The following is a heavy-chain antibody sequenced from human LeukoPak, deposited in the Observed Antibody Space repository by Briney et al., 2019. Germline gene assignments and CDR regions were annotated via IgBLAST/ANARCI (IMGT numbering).Heavy chain of an antibody. V-gene: IGHV4-34*01. D-gene: IGHD3-22*01. J-gene: IGHJ4*02. Sequence: SQTLSLTRAVYVGSLSVYYWSWICHPPGKGLEWGGEINHSGSTNYNPSLKSRVTISADSSKNQFYLKLRSVTAADAAVYYCARSRTSSGYYYPFDYWGQGTLVTVSS. CDR2: INHSGST. CDR3: ARSRTSSGYYYPFDY. CDR1: VGSLSVYY.